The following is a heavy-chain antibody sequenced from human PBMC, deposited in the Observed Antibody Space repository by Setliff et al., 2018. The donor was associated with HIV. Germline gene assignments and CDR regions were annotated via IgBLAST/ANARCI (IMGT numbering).Heavy chain of an antibody. CDR2: INACNGNT. CDR3: ARDSAIVTTIIDHYYGMDV. D-gene: IGHD5-12*01. Sequence: ASVKVSCKASGYTFTDYAIYWMRQAPGQRLEWLGWINACNGNTEYSQNFQGRVTISRDTSASTAYMELSSLRSEDTAVYYCARDSAIVTTIIDHYYGMDVWGQGTTVTVSS. V-gene: IGHV1-3*01. CDR1: GYTFTDYA. J-gene: IGHJ6*02.